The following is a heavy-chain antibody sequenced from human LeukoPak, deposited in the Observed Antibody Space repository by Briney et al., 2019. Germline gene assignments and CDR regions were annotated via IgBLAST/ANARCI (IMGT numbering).Heavy chain of an antibody. CDR1: GGSISSYY. CDR2: IYYSGST. Sequence: SETLSLTCTVSGGSISSYYWSWIRQPPGKGLEWIGSIYYSGSTYYNPSLKSRVTISVDTSKNQFSLKLSSVTAADTAVYYCARLGGGSSHPYWGQGTLVTASS. D-gene: IGHD2-15*01. CDR3: ARLGGGSSHPY. V-gene: IGHV4-59*05. J-gene: IGHJ4*02.